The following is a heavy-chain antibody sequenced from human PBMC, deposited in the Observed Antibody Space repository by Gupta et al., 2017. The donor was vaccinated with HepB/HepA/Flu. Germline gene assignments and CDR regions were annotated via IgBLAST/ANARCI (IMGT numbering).Heavy chain of an antibody. J-gene: IGHJ4*02. CDR2: ISSSGSTI. CDR3: ARAGDYYGSGNIDY. D-gene: IGHD3-10*01. CDR1: GFPFSSSE. V-gene: IGHV3-48*03. Sequence: EVQLVESGGDLVQPGGSRRLSCSASGFPFSSSEMNWVRQAPGKGLEWVSYISSSGSTIYYADSVKGRFTISRDNAKNSLYLQMNSLRVEDTAVYYCARAGDYYGSGNIDYWGQGTLVTVSS.